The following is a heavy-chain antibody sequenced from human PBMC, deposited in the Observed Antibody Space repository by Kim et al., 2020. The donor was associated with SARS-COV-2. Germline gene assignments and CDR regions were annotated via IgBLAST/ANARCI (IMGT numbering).Heavy chain of an antibody. CDR1: GYTFTSYY. J-gene: IGHJ6*02. CDR3: ARARGDQLTSAGYYYYGMDV. D-gene: IGHD3-16*01. Sequence: ASVKVSCKASGYTFTSYYMHWVRQAPGQGLEWMGIINPSGGSTSYAQKFQGRVTMTRDTSTSTVYMELSSLRSEDTAVYYCARARGDQLTSAGYYYYGMDVWGQGTTVTVSS. V-gene: IGHV1-46*01. CDR2: INPSGGST.